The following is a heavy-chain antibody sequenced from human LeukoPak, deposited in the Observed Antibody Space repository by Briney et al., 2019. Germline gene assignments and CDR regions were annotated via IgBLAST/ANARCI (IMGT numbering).Heavy chain of an antibody. D-gene: IGHD3-22*01. Sequence: SETLSLTCIVSAGSTRGYYWSWIRQPPGKGLEWIGYIYYSGSTKYNPSLQSRVTISVDTSERQFSPKLSSVTAADTAAYYCARHMTVTYDAFDIWGQGTMVTVSS. J-gene: IGHJ3*02. CDR3: ARHMTVTYDAFDI. CDR1: AGSTRGYY. V-gene: IGHV4-59*08. CDR2: IYYSGST.